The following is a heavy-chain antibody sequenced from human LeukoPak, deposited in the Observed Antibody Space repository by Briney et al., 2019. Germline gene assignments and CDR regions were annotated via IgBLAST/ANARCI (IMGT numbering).Heavy chain of an antibody. CDR3: ARGQLLLEGYFYYMDV. D-gene: IGHD2-2*01. CDR2: VSDDGNKK. CDR1: GFTFSSYP. V-gene: IGHV3-30-3*01. J-gene: IGHJ6*03. Sequence: GGSLRLSCAASGFTFSSYPMHWVRQAPGKGLEWVAVVSDDGNKKFDADFVKGRFTISRDNSMNTLYLQMNSLRGEDTAVYYCARGQLLLEGYFYYMDVWGEGTTVAVPS.